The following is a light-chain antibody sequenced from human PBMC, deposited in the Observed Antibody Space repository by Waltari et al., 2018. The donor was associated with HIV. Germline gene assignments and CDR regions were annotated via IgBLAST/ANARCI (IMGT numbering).Light chain of an antibody. V-gene: IGKV3-20*01. CDR3: SQYGYSPPIT. J-gene: IGKJ5*01. CDR1: HTVSTNY. CDR2: GAS. Sequence: EIVLTQSPGHLSLSPGERATLSCRASHTVSTNYLTWYHQKPGQAPRLLIYGASNRTTGIPDRFSGSGSGTDFTLTISRLEPEDSAVYYCSQYGYSPPITFGQGTRLEI.